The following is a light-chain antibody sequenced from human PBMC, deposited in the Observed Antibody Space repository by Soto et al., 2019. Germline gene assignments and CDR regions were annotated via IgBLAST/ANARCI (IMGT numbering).Light chain of an antibody. CDR3: CSYAGSYTFYV. V-gene: IGLV2-11*01. Sequence: QSALTQPRSVSGSPGQSVTISCTGTSSDVGGYNYVSWDQQHPGKAPKLMIYDVSKRPSGVPDRFSGSKSGNTASLTISGLQAEDDADYYCCSYAGSYTFYVFGTGTKLTVL. J-gene: IGLJ1*01. CDR2: DVS. CDR1: SSDVGGYNY.